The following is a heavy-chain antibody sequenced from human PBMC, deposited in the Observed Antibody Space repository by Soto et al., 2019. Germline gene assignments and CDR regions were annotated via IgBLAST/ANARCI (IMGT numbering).Heavy chain of an antibody. CDR2: IYTSGST. CDR3: ARGVGYSSSSLPWFDP. CDR1: GGSTSSYY. D-gene: IGHD6-6*01. V-gene: IGHV4-4*07. Sequence: SETLSLTCTVSGGSTSSYYWSWIRQPAGKGLEWIGRIYTSGSTNYNPSLKSRVTMSVDTSKNQFSLKLSSVTAADTAVYYCARGVGYSSSSLPWFDPWGQGTLVTVSS. J-gene: IGHJ5*02.